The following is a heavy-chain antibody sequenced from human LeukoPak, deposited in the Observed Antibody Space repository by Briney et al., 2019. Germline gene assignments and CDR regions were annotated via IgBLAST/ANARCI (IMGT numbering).Heavy chain of an antibody. Sequence: ASVKVSCNASGGTFSSYAISWVRQAPGQGLEWMGRIIPIFGTANYAQKFQGRVTITTDESTSTAYMELSSLRSEDTAVYYCARDSPVQTTYFDYWGQGTLVTVSS. CDR3: ARDSPVQTTYFDY. D-gene: IGHD1-7*01. CDR2: IIPIFGTA. CDR1: GGTFSSYA. J-gene: IGHJ4*02. V-gene: IGHV1-69*05.